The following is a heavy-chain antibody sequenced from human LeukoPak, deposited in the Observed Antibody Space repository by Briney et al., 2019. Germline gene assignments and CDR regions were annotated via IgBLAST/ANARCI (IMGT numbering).Heavy chain of an antibody. V-gene: IGHV3-33*06. J-gene: IGHJ4*02. CDR2: IWYDGSNK. Sequence: GGSLRLSCAASGFTFSSYGVHWVRQAPGKGLEWVAVIWYDGSNKYYADSVKGRFTISRDNSKNTLYLQMNSLRAEDTAVYYCAKDHTAKGIAAAGVFDYWGQGTLVTVSS. D-gene: IGHD6-13*01. CDR1: GFTFSSYG. CDR3: AKDHTAKGIAAAGVFDY.